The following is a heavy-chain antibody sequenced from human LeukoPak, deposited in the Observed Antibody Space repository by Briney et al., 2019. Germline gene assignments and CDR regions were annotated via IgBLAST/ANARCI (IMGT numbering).Heavy chain of an antibody. D-gene: IGHD3-10*01. CDR2: ISSSGTGI. CDR1: GFTLSNYE. V-gene: IGHV3-48*03. J-gene: IGHJ4*02. Sequence: GGSLRHSCTGSGFTLSNYEMNRVRQAPGKGPEWIAYISSSGTGIYYADSVKGRYTISRDNANLYLQMSSLRAEDTSLYYCARSKKVGDDSFEYWGQGTLVTVSS. CDR3: ARSKKVGDDSFEY.